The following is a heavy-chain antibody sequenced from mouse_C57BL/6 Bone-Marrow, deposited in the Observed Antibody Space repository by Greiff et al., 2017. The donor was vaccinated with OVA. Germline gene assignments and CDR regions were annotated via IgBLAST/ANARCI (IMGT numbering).Heavy chain of an antibody. CDR3: ATYYGSSYVGWYFDV. V-gene: IGHV1-69*01. CDR2: IDPSDSYT. CDR1: GYTFTSYW. J-gene: IGHJ1*03. D-gene: IGHD1-1*01. Sequence: QVQLQQPGAELVMPGASVKLSCKASGYTFTSYWMHWVKQRPGQGLEWIGEIDPSDSYTNYNQKFKGKSTLTVDESSSTAYMQLSSLTSEDSAVYYCATYYGSSYVGWYFDVWGTGTTVTVSS.